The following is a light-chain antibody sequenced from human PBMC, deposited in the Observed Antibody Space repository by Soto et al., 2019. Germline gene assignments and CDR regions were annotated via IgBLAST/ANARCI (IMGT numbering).Light chain of an antibody. Sequence: EIVLTHSPGTLSLSPVERATLSCRASQSVSSGHLAWYQQKPGQAPRLLIYDASHRATGIPVRFSGSGSDSDFTLTISSLEPEDFAVYYCQQRSYPITFGQGTRLEIK. CDR3: QQRSYPIT. CDR2: DAS. CDR1: QSVSSGH. J-gene: IGKJ5*01. V-gene: IGKV3D-20*02.